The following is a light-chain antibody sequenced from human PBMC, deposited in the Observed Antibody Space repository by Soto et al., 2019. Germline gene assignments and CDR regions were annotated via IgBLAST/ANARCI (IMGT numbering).Light chain of an antibody. V-gene: IGKV1-12*01. CDR3: LKANRVPLS. CDR2: AAS. J-gene: IGKJ5*01. Sequence: IQMTQSPSSLSASVVDRVTSTCLASQAISTNLAWYQQKPGKAPKLLIYAASSLQSVVPPRFSGSGSGTDFTLTISSLQPEDFAIYYCLKANRVPLSFGQGTRLAI. CDR1: QAISTN.